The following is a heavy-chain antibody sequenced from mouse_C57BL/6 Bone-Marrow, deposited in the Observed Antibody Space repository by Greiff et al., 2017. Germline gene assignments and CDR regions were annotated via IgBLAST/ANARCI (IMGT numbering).Heavy chain of an antibody. V-gene: IGHV5-6*01. Sequence: EVKLMESGGDLVKPGGSLKLSCAASGFTFSSYGMSWVRQTPDKRLEWVATISSGGSYTYYPDSVKGRFTIARDNAKNTLYLQMSSLKSEDTARYYCARHPYRGYFDYWGQGTTLTVSS. J-gene: IGHJ2*01. CDR1: GFTFSSYG. CDR2: ISSGGSYT. D-gene: IGHD2-10*01. CDR3: ARHPYRGYFDY.